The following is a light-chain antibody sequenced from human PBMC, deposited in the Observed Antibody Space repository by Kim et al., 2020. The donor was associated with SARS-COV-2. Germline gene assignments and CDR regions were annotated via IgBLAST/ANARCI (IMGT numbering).Light chain of an antibody. V-gene: IGKV3-20*01. Sequence: EIVLTQSPGTLSLSPGERATLSCRASQSVSASYLAWYQQKPGQAPRLLIYGASSRATGIPDRFSGRGSGTDFTLTISRLEPEDFALYYCQQYGSSPITFGQGTRLEIK. CDR3: QQYGSSPIT. CDR2: GAS. J-gene: IGKJ5*01. CDR1: QSVSASY.